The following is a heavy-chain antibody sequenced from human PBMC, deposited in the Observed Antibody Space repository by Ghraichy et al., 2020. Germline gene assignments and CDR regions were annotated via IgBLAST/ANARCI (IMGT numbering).Heavy chain of an antibody. D-gene: IGHD3-9*01. Sequence: GGSLRLSCAASGFTFSSYAMHWVRPAPGKGLEWVAVVSYDGSNKYYADSVKGRFTISRDNSKNTLYLQMNSLRAEDTAVYYCARDTTYYDILTGMDVWGQGTTVTVSS. CDR1: GFTFSSYA. J-gene: IGHJ6*02. V-gene: IGHV3-30-3*01. CDR2: VSYDGSNK. CDR3: ARDTTYYDILTGMDV.